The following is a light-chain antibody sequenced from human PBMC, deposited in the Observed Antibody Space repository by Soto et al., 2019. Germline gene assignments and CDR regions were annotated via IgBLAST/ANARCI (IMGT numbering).Light chain of an antibody. CDR2: EGS. CDR1: SSDVGGYNH. CDR3: CSYAGSSTYV. Sequence: QSALTQPASVSGSPGQSITISCTGTSSDVGGYNHVSWYQQHPGKAPKLIIYEGSKRPSGVSNRFSGSKSGNTASLTISGLQAEDEADYYCCSYAGSSTYVFGTGTKLTVL. V-gene: IGLV2-23*01. J-gene: IGLJ1*01.